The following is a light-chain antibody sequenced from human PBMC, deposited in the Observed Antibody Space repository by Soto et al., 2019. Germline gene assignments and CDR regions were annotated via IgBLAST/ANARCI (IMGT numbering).Light chain of an antibody. CDR2: DAS. V-gene: IGKV3-11*01. CDR3: QQRSNWPRYT. CDR1: LSVSTF. J-gene: IGKJ2*01. Sequence: EIVLTQSPATLSLSPGERATLSCRASLSVSTFLAWYQQKPGQAPRLLIYDASNRATGIPPRFSGSGSGTDFTLTISSLEPEDFAVYYCQQRSNWPRYTFGQGTKLEIK.